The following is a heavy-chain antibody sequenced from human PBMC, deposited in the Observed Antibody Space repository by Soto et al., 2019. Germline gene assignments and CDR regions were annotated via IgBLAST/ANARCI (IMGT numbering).Heavy chain of an antibody. J-gene: IGHJ5*02. CDR1: GGSISSGGYS. CDR3: TRVPAP. V-gene: IGHV4-30-2*01. Sequence: QLQLQESGSGLVKPSQTLSLTCAVSGGSISSGGYSWSWIRQPPGKGLEWIGYIYHSGSTYYNPYSQSRATTPVDRTKTQCSLKQSSVTAADTAVYYCTRVPAPWGQGTLVTVSS. CDR2: IYHSGST.